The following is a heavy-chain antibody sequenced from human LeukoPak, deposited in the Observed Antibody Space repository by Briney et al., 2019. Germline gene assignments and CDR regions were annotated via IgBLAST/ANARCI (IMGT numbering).Heavy chain of an antibody. V-gene: IGHV4-4*07. Sequence: SETLSLTCSVSGGSIRNYFWSWIRQPAGKGLEWIGRIYTSGSTDYNPSLRSRVSMSVDTSRNQFSLRLTSMTAADTAVYYCARESKSYDGSGFYHDYWGQGTLVAASS. J-gene: IGHJ4*02. CDR1: GGSIRNYF. CDR3: ARESKSYDGSGFYHDY. D-gene: IGHD3-22*01. CDR2: IYTSGST.